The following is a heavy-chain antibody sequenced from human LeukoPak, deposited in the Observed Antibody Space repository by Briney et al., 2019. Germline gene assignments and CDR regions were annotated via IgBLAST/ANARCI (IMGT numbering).Heavy chain of an antibody. Sequence: GESLKISCKGSGYSFTSYWIGWVRQMPGKGLEWMGIIYPADSDTRYSPSFQGQVTISADKSISTAYLQWSSLKASDTAMYYCARHVGYYGSGNYGTYFDYWGQGTLVTVPS. J-gene: IGHJ4*02. V-gene: IGHV5-51*01. D-gene: IGHD3-10*01. CDR3: ARHVGYYGSGNYGTYFDY. CDR2: IYPADSDT. CDR1: GYSFTSYW.